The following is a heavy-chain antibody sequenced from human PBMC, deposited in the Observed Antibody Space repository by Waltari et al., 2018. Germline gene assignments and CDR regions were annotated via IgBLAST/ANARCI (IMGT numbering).Heavy chain of an antibody. CDR1: GFTFDDYA. D-gene: IGHD1-26*01. CDR3: AKYYEGAFDI. J-gene: IGHJ3*02. Sequence: EVQLVESGGGLVQPGRSLRLSCAASGFTFDDYAMHWVRQAPGKGLEWVSGISWNSGSIGYADSVKGRFTISRDNAKNSLYLQMNSLGAEDTALYYCAKYYEGAFDIWGQGTMVTVSS. V-gene: IGHV3-9*01. CDR2: ISWNSGSI.